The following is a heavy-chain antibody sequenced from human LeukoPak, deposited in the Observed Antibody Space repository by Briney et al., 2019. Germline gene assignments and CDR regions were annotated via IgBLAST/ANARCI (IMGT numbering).Heavy chain of an antibody. Sequence: PGGSLRLSCAASGFTFSSYWMTWVRRAPGKGLEWVANIKQDGSEKYSVDSVKGRFTISRDNARSSLYLQMNSLRAEDTALYYCARDSGGFDYWGQGTLVTVSS. J-gene: IGHJ4*02. V-gene: IGHV3-7*01. D-gene: IGHD2-8*02. CDR3: ARDSGGFDY. CDR2: IKQDGSEK. CDR1: GFTFSSYW.